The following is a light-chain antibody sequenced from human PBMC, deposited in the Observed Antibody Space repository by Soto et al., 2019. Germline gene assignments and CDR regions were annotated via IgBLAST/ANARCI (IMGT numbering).Light chain of an antibody. J-gene: IGKJ2*01. CDR1: QSVSSSSY. V-gene: IGKV3-20*01. CDR3: RQYGSSPSST. Sequence: EIVLTQSPGTLSLSPGERATLSCRASQSVSSSSYLAWYQQQPGQAPRLLIYGASSRATGIPDRFSGSGSATDFTLTISRLEPEDFAVYYCRQYGSSPSSTFGQGTKLEIK. CDR2: GAS.